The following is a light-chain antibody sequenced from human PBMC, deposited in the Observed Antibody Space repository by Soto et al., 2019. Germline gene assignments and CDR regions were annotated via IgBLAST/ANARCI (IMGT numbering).Light chain of an antibody. CDR3: HQYNSYSWT. CDR2: KAS. Sequence: DIQMTQSPSTLSASVGDRVTITCRPSQSISTWLAWYQQKPGKAPKLLIYKASSLESGVPSRFSGSGFGTEFTLTISSLQPDDFATYYCHQYNSYSWTFGQGTKVDIK. CDR1: QSISTW. J-gene: IGKJ1*01. V-gene: IGKV1-5*03.